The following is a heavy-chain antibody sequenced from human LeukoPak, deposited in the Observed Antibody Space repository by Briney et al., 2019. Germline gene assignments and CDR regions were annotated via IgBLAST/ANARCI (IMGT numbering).Heavy chain of an antibody. CDR2: IRYDGSNE. V-gene: IGHV3-30*02. CDR3: ARGPSGYHNT. Sequence: PGGSLRLSCAASGFTFSSYEMNWVRQAPGKGLEWVAFIRYDGSNEYYADSVKGRFTISRDNSKNTLYLQMNSLRAEDTAVYYCARGPSGYHNTGGQGTLVTVSS. J-gene: IGHJ4*02. D-gene: IGHD5-12*01. CDR1: GFTFSSYE.